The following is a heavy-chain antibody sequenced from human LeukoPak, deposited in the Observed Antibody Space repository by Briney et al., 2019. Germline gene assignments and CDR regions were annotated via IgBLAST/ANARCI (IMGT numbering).Heavy chain of an antibody. CDR1: GGSISSYY. CDR3: ARTGRGDYYDYVWGSYRKGYYFDY. D-gene: IGHD3-16*02. V-gene: IGHV4-59*01. Sequence: PSETLSLTCTVSGGSISSYYWSWIRQPPGKGLEWIGYIYYSGSTNYNPSLKSRVTISVDTSKNQFSLKLSSVTAADTAVYYCARTGRGDYYDYVWGSYRKGYYFDYWGQGTLVTVSS. CDR2: IYYSGST. J-gene: IGHJ4*02.